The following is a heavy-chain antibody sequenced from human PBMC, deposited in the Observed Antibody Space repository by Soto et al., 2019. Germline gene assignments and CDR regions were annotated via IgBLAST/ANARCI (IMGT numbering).Heavy chain of an antibody. J-gene: IGHJ6*04. V-gene: IGHV1-58*01. D-gene: IGHD1-26*01. Sequence: SVKVSCKASGFTFTSSAVQWVRQARGQRLEWIGWIVVGSGNTNYAQKFQERVTITRDMSTSTAYMELSSLRSEDTAVYYCAAAVGGATSYYYYYGMDVWGKGTTVTVPS. CDR1: GFTFTSSA. CDR2: IVVGSGNT. CDR3: AAAVGGATSYYYYYGMDV.